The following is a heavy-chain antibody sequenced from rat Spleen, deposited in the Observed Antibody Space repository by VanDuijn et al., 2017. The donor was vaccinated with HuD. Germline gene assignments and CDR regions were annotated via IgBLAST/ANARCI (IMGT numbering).Heavy chain of an antibody. CDR1: GFSLTRYH. Sequence: QVQLKESGPGLVQPSQTLSLTCTVSGFSLTRYHVTWVRQPPGKGLEWMGVIWTGGSTTYDSLLKSRLSISRDISKSQVFLSMNRLQTEDTATYYCARDAGILRYWGQGVMVTVSS. V-gene: IGHV2-43*01. J-gene: IGHJ2*01. CDR3: ARDAGILRY. CDR2: IWTGGST. D-gene: IGHD1-6*01.